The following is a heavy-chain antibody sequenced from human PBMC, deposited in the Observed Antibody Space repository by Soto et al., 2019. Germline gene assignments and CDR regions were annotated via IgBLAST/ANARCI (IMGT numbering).Heavy chain of an antibody. CDR1: GFSLSTSGVG. J-gene: IGHJ5*02. CDR2: IYWNDDK. V-gene: IGHV2-5*01. CDR3: AHKVVVGVCYNSCWFDP. Sequence: QITLKESGPTLVKPTQTLTLTCTFSGFSLSTSGVGVGWIRQPPGKALEWLALIYWNDDKRYSPSLKSRLTITKDTSKNQVALTMTNMDPVDTATYYCAHKVVVGVCYNSCWFDPWGQGTLVTVSS. D-gene: IGHD2-8*01.